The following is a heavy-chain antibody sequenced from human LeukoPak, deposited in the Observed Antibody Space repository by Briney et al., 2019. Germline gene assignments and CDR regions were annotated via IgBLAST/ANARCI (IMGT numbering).Heavy chain of an antibody. CDR3: ARALAAAGPYYFDY. Sequence: GGSLRLSCAASGFTFSSYAMSWVRQAPGKGLEWVSAISGSGGSTYYADSVKGRFTISRDNAKNSLYLQMNSLRAEDTAVYYCARALAAAGPYYFDYWGQGTLVTVSS. D-gene: IGHD6-13*01. CDR1: GFTFSSYA. V-gene: IGHV3-23*01. CDR2: ISGSGGST. J-gene: IGHJ4*02.